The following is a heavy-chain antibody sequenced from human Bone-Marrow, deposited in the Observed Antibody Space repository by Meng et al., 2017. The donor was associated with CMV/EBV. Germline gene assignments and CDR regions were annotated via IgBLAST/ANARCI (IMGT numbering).Heavy chain of an antibody. CDR3: TPQLGGVGTY. V-gene: IGHV3-74*01. Sequence: GESLKISCAASGITFSSYWMHWVRQAPGKGLVWVSGINGDGTSTTYADSVKGRFTISRDNAKNTMYVQMNSLRGEDTAVYYGTPQLGGVGTYWGQGTVVTVSS. J-gene: IGHJ4*02. D-gene: IGHD2-21*02. CDR2: INGDGTST. CDR1: GITFSSYW.